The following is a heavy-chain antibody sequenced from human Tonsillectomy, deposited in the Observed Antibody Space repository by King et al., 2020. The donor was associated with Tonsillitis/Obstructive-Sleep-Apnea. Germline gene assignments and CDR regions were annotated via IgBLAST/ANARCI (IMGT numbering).Heavy chain of an antibody. CDR1: GYTFAVYY. Sequence: QLVQSGAEVKKPGASVKVSCKASGYTFAVYYVHWVRQAPGQGLEWMGRINPDSGATIYAQKFQGRVTMTSDTSIRTVYMELSRLRSDDTVVYYCAVATFSYDGFDLWGQGTMITVSS. CDR3: AVATFSYDGFDL. V-gene: IGHV1-2*05. D-gene: IGHD5-12*01. J-gene: IGHJ3*01. CDR2: INPDSGAT.